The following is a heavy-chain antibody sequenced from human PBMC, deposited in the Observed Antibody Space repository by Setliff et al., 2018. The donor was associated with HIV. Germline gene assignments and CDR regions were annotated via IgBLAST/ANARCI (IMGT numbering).Heavy chain of an antibody. J-gene: IGHJ4*02. CDR2: VRAGGGST. Sequence: RLSCAASGIVFSSYTMTWVRQAPGKGLEWVSAVRAGGGSTFYADSVKGRFTISRDNSNNTLYLQVSSLRPEDTAVYYCASARIPTGGMSTSFDYWGQGTPVTVSS. CDR3: ASARIPTGGMSTSFDY. D-gene: IGHD2-15*01. CDR1: GIVFSSYT. V-gene: IGHV3-23*01.